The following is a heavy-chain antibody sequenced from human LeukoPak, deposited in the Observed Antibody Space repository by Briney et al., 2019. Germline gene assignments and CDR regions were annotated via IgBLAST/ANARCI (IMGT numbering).Heavy chain of an antibody. CDR3: ARALGDNEDY. CDR2: ISYDGSNK. D-gene: IGHD4-17*01. J-gene: IGHJ4*02. V-gene: IGHV3-30-3*01. Sequence: GGSLRLSCAASGFTFSSYAMHWVRQAPGKGLEWVAVISYDGSNKYYADSVKGRFTISRDNSKNTLYLQMNSLRAEDTAVYYCARALGDNEDYWGQGTLVTVSS. CDR1: GFTFSSYA.